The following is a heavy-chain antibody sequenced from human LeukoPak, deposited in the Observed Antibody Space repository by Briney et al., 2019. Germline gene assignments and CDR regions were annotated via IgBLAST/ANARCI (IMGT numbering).Heavy chain of an antibody. J-gene: IGHJ4*02. V-gene: IGHV1-8*01. CDR3: ARGRNMVQGVISLGY. D-gene: IGHD3-10*01. CDR1: GYTFTSYD. Sequence: GASVTVSCKASGYTFTSYDINWVRQATGQGLEWMGWMNPNSGNTGYAQKFQGRVTMTRNTSISTAYMELSSLRSEDTAVYYCARGRNMVQGVISLGYWGQGTLVTVSS. CDR2: MNPNSGNT.